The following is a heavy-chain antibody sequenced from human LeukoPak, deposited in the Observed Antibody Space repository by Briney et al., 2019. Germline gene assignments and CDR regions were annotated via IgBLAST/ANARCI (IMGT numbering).Heavy chain of an antibody. CDR3: ARESNSYYSSSWEGYQH. J-gene: IGHJ1*01. V-gene: IGHV3-7*01. CDR2: IKQDGSEK. D-gene: IGHD6-13*01. Sequence: GGSLRLSCAASGFTFSSYWMSWFRQAPGKGLEWVANIKQDGSEKYYVDSVKGRFTISRDNAKNSLYLQMNSLRAEDTAVYYCARESNSYYSSSWEGYQHWGQGTLVTVSS. CDR1: GFTFSSYW.